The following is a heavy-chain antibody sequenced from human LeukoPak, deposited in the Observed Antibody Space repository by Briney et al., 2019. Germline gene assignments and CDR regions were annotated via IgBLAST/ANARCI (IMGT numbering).Heavy chain of an antibody. CDR3: ARDGDLSLDP. V-gene: IGHV4-34*01. J-gene: IGHJ5*02. CDR1: GGSFSGYY. D-gene: IGHD7-27*01. Sequence: PSETLSLTCAVYGGSFSGYYWSWIRQPPGKGLEWIGEINHSGSTNYNPSLKSRVTISVDTSKNQFSLKLSSVTAADTAVYYCARDGDLSLDPWGQGTLVTVSS. CDR2: INHSGST.